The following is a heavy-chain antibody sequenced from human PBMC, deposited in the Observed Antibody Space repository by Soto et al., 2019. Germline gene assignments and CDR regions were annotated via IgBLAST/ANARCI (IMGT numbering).Heavy chain of an antibody. Sequence: SETLSLTCAFYGGSFSGYYWIWIRQPPGKGLEWIGEINHSGSTNYNPSLKSRVTISVDTSKNQFSLKLSSVTAADTAVYYCARVAAANFDYRGQGTLVTVSS. J-gene: IGHJ4*02. D-gene: IGHD2-15*01. V-gene: IGHV4-34*01. CDR1: GGSFSGYY. CDR2: INHSGST. CDR3: ARVAAANFDY.